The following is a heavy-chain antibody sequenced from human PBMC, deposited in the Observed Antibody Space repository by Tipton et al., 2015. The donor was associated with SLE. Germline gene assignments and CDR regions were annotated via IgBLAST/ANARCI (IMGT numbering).Heavy chain of an antibody. D-gene: IGHD3-22*01. Sequence: SLRLSCAASGFTLSSYSMNWVRQAPGKGLEWVANIKQDGSEKYYVDSVKGRFTISRDNAKNSLYLQMNNLRAEDTAVYYCARDGRYYYDSSGYYPDYWGQGTLVTVSS. CDR3: ARDGRYYYDSSGYYPDY. J-gene: IGHJ4*02. CDR2: IKQDGSEK. V-gene: IGHV3-7*01. CDR1: GFTLSSYS.